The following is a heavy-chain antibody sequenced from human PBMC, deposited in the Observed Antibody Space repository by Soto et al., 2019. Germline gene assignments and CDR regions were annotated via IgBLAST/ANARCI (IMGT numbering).Heavy chain of an antibody. CDR3: ASGSKGRLGRPLDY. CDR2: INHSGST. Sequence: QVQLQQWGAGLLKPSETLSLTCAVYGGSFSGYYWSWIRQPPGKGLEWIGEINHSGSTNYNPSLRSRVPISVDTSKTQFSRELSSVTAADTAVYYCASGSKGRLGRPLDYWGQGTLVTVSS. J-gene: IGHJ4*02. CDR1: GGSFSGYY. V-gene: IGHV4-34*01.